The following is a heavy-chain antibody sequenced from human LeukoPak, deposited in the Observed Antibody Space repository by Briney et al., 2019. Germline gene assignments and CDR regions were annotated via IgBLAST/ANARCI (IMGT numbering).Heavy chain of an antibody. CDR2: LYYGGST. CDR1: GGSISSSDYH. CDR3: ARLKRYCSVSSCYLNWLDP. D-gene: IGHD2-15*01. J-gene: IGHJ5*02. Sequence: SETLSLTCSVSGGSISSSDYHWGWIRQPPGKGLEWIGNLYYGGSTSYNPSLKSRVTISVDTSKNQFSPKLSSVTAADTAVYYCARLKRYCSVSSCYLNWLDPWGQGTLVTVSS. V-gene: IGHV4-39*01.